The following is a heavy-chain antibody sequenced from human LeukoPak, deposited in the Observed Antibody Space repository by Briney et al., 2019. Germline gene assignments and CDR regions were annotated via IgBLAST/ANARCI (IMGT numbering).Heavy chain of an antibody. Sequence: GGSLRLSCAASGFTFSSYAMSWLRQAPGKGLEGVSGISGSGDNTYYADSVKGRFTISRDNSKNTLYVQVNSLGTEDTAAYYCAKGSYYDSSGSFYFDYWGQGTLVTVSS. CDR3: AKGSYYDSSGSFYFDY. D-gene: IGHD3-22*01. CDR2: ISGSGDNT. CDR1: GFTFSSYA. V-gene: IGHV3-23*01. J-gene: IGHJ4*02.